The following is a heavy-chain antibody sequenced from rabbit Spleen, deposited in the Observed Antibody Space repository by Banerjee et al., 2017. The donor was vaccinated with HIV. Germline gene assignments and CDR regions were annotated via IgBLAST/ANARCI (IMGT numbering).Heavy chain of an antibody. CDR1: GFSFSSDA. V-gene: IGHV1S40*01. CDR3: ARRNGDPGYGYEL. Sequence: QSLEESGGDLVKPGASLTLTCTASGFSFSSDAVCWVRQAPGKGLEWIACIYTGSGNTYYASWAKGRFTISKTSSTTVTLQMTSLTAADTATYFCARRNGDPGYGYELWGPGTLVTVS. J-gene: IGHJ4*01. D-gene: IGHD6-1*01. CDR2: IYTGSGNT.